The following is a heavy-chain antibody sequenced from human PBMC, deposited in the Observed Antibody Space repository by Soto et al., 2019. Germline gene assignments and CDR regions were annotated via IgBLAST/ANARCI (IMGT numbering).Heavy chain of an antibody. Sequence: QVQLLQSGAEVKKPGSSVKVSCRATGGPFSSYTFNWVRQASGQGLEWMGRIIPVLALANYAQRFQGRVTITADNSTGTVYMELSGLRSEDTAVYYCATGGWGGPSEKWGQGTLVTVSS. CDR2: IIPVLALA. CDR1: GGPFSSYT. J-gene: IGHJ4*01. CDR3: ATGGWGGPSEK. D-gene: IGHD1-26*01. V-gene: IGHV1-69*02.